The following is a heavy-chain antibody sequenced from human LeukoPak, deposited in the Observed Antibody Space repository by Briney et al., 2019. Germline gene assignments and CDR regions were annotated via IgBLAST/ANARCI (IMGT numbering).Heavy chain of an antibody. CDR3: ARDRGIVVVVAANNWFDP. CDR2: IIPIFGTA. J-gene: IGHJ5*02. D-gene: IGHD2-15*01. CDR1: GGTFSSYA. Sequence: SVKVSCKASGGTFSSYAISWVRQAPGQGLEWMGRIIPIFGTANYAQKSQGRVTITTDESTSTAYMELSSLRSEDTAVYYCARDRGIVVVVAANNWFDPWGQGTLVTVSS. V-gene: IGHV1-69*05.